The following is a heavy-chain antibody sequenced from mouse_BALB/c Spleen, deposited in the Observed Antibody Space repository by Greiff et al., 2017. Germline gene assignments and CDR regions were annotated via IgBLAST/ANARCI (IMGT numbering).Heavy chain of an antibody. D-gene: IGHD2-1*01. V-gene: IGHV14-1*02. J-gene: IGHJ4*01. CDR3: ARGEKYGNFPYYAMDY. CDR2: IDPENGNT. CDR1: GFNIKDYY. Sequence: VQLKESGAELVRPGALVKLSCKASGFNIKDYYMHWVKQRPEQGLEWIGWIDPENGNTIYDPKFQGKASITADTSSNTAYLQLSSLTSEDSAVYYCARGEKYGNFPYYAMDYWGQGTSVTVSS.